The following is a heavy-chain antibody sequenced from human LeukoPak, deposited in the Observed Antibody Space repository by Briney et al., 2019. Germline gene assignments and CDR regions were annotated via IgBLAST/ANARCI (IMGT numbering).Heavy chain of an antibody. V-gene: IGHV3-66*01. CDR3: ARAGIAAAGMSG. J-gene: IGHJ4*02. Sequence: GGSLRLSCAASGFTVSSNCMSWVRQAPGKGLEWVSVIYSGGSTYYADSVKGRFTISRDNSKNTLYLQMNSLRAEDTAVYYCARAGIAAAGMSGWGQGTLVTVSS. CDR2: IYSGGST. D-gene: IGHD6-13*01. CDR1: GFTVSSNC.